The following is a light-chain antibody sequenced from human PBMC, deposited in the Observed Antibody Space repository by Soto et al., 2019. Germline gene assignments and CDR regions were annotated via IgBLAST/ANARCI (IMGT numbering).Light chain of an antibody. CDR3: QQYSKWVIS. J-gene: IGKJ5*01. CDR2: GIS. CDR1: QSVNSN. Sequence: EMVMTQSPAILSVSPGESATLSCRASQSVNSNYLAWYQQHPGQPPRLLIYGISTSTTGIPARFSAIGSGPEFSLSIRGLQSEDFAVYYCQQYSKWVISFGQGTRLEIK. V-gene: IGKV3-15*01.